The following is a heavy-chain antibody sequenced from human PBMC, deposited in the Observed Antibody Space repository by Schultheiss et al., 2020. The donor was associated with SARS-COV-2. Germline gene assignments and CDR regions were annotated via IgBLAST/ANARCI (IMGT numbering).Heavy chain of an antibody. J-gene: IGHJ4*02. CDR3: AKALSVGATHFDY. V-gene: IGHV3-30*01. CDR1: GFTFSSYA. D-gene: IGHD1-26*01. Sequence: GGSLRLSCAASGFTFSSYAMHWVRQAPGKGLEWVAVISYDGSNKYYADSVKGRFTISRDNSKNTLYLQMNSLRAEDTAVYYCAKALSVGATHFDYWGQGTLVTVSS. CDR2: ISYDGSNK.